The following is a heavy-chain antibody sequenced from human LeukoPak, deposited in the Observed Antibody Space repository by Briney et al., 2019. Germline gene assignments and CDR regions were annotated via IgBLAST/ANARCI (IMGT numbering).Heavy chain of an antibody. CDR1: GFAFSSHA. Sequence: GGSLRLSCAASGFAFSSHAMCWVRNAPGNGLEWFSSIDIRGGSTYYADSAEGRFTISRDNSKNTLYLQMNGLRVEDTALYYCANEVRPNDHWGQGTLVTVSS. CDR2: IDIRGGST. J-gene: IGHJ4*02. D-gene: IGHD1-1*01. CDR3: ANEVRPNDH. V-gene: IGHV3-23*01.